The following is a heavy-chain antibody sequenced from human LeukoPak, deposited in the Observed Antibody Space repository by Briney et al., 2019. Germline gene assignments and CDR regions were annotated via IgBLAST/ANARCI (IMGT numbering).Heavy chain of an antibody. V-gene: IGHV1-69*01. J-gene: IGHJ4*02. D-gene: IGHD3-22*01. CDR3: ARFSGVYYDSSLNDY. CDR1: GGTFSSYA. CDR2: IIPIFGTA. Sequence: ASVKVSCKASGGTFSSYAISWVRQAPGQGLEWMGGIIPIFGTANYAQKFQGRVTITADESTSTAYMELSSLRSEDTAVYYCARFSGVYYDSSLNDYWGQGTLVTVSS.